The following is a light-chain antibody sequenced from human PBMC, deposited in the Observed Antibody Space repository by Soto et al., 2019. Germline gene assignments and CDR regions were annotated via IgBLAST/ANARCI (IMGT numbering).Light chain of an antibody. V-gene: IGLV2-23*02. CDR3: CSYAGNSTFYV. CDR1: SSDVGSYNL. CDR2: GVN. J-gene: IGLJ1*01. Sequence: QSVLTQPASVSGSPGQSITISCTGTSSDVGSYNLVSWYQQHPGKAPKLMIYGVNKRPSGVSNRFSGSKSGNTASLTISGLQAEDEADYYCCSYAGNSTFYVFGTGTKVTVL.